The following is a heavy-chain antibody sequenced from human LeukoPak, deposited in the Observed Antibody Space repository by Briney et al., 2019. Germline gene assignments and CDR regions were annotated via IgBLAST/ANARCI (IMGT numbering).Heavy chain of an antibody. J-gene: IGHJ4*02. D-gene: IGHD5-18*01. CDR2: IYSGGST. CDR1: GFTVSSNY. V-gene: IGHV3-66*01. Sequence: GGSLRLSCAASGFTVSSNYKSWVRQAPGKGLEWVSVIYSGGSTYYADSVKGRFTISRDNSKNTLYLQMNSLRAEDTAVYYCASNVDTAMVGGDYYFDYWGQGTLVTVSS. CDR3: ASNVDTAMVGGDYYFDY.